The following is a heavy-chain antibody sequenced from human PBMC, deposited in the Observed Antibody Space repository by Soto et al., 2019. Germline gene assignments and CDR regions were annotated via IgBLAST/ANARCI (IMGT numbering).Heavy chain of an antibody. Sequence: PGGSRRLSCASSGSTFSSYCINWVRQAPGKGLEWVSSISSSSSYIYYANSLKGRFTISRDNAKNSLYLQMNSLRAEETAVYYCARDPGYSGYRDYWGQGTLVTVSS. D-gene: IGHD5-12*01. J-gene: IGHJ4*02. CDR2: ISSSSSYI. CDR3: ARDPGYSGYRDY. CDR1: GSTFSSYC. V-gene: IGHV3-21*01.